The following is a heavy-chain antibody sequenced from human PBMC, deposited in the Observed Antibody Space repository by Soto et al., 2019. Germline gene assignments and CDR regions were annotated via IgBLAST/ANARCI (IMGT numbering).Heavy chain of an antibody. CDR1: GGSINSGGYY. V-gene: IGHV4-31*03. J-gene: IGHJ4*02. D-gene: IGHD4-17*01. CDR3: ARADGSGNYGEIDY. Sequence: PSETLSLTCTVSGGSINSGGYYWSWIRQHPGKGLEWIGYIYHSVGTKYNPSLKSRATISVDTSKNQFSLRLSSVTAADTADYYCARADGSGNYGEIDYWGQGTLVTVSS. CDR2: IYHSVGT.